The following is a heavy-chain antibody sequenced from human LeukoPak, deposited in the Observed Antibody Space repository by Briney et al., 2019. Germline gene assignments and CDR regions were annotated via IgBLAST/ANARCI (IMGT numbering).Heavy chain of an antibody. CDR1: GYTFTGYY. CDR2: INPNSGGT. J-gene: IGHJ4*02. D-gene: IGHD3-22*01. V-gene: IGHV1-2*02. Sequence: ASVKVSCKASGYTFTGYYMHWVRQAPGQGLEWMEWINPNSGGTNYAQRFQGRVTMTRDTSISTAYMELSRLRSDDTAVYYCAKGGYYYDSSGYPFDYWGQGTLVTVSS. CDR3: AKGGYYYDSSGYPFDY.